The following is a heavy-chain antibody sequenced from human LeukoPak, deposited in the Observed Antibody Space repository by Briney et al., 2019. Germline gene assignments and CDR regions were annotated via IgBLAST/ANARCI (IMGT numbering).Heavy chain of an antibody. CDR2: ISDDGGKK. Sequence: GGSLRLSCAAFGFTFDIYGINWVRQAPGKGLEWVALISDDGGKKYYADSVKGRFTIPRDNSKNTLYLQMNSLRAEDTALYYCAKDLDHDYDDYGLDYWGQGTLVTVSS. D-gene: IGHD4-17*01. CDR3: AKDLDHDYDDYGLDY. J-gene: IGHJ4*02. V-gene: IGHV3-30*18. CDR1: GFTFDIYG.